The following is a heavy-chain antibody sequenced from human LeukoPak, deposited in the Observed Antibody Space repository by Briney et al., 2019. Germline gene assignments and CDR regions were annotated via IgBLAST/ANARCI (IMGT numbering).Heavy chain of an antibody. CDR1: GFTFSDYY. J-gene: IGHJ4*02. Sequence: GGSLRLSCAASGFTFSDYYMAWIRQAPGKGLEFVAYMSSRSGATLYANSVKDRFTISGDNAENSLHLQMNSLRAEDAAVYYCAKAPVTSCRGAFCYPFDYWGQGTLVTVSS. D-gene: IGHD2-15*01. CDR3: AKAPVTSCRGAFCYPFDY. V-gene: IGHV3-11*01. CDR2: MSSRSGAT.